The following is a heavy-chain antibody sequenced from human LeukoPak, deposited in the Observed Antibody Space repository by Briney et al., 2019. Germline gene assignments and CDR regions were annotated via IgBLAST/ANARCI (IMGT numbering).Heavy chain of an antibody. CDR2: VYYSGNT. CDR3: ATYGSGRRVDY. CDR1: GGSVSTYY. J-gene: IGHJ4*02. D-gene: IGHD3-10*01. Sequence: PSETLSLTCTVSGGSVSTYYWSWIRQPPGKGLEWVGYVYYSGNTNYNPSLKSRVTISVDTSKKQFSLKLSSVTAADTAVYYCATYGSGRRVDYWSQGILVTVSS. V-gene: IGHV4-59*02.